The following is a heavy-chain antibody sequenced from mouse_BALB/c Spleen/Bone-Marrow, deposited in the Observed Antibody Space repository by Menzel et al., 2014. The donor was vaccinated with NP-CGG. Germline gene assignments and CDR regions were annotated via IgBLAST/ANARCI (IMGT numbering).Heavy chain of an antibody. Sequence: VKLMESGAELVKPGASVKLSCKASGYTFTSYYMYWVKQRPGQGLEWIGEINPSNGSTNFNEKFKSKATLTVDKSSSTAYMQLSSRTFEDSAIYYCTRPYYGYVGYAYWGQGTQVTVSA. D-gene: IGHD1-2*01. CDR2: INPSNGST. CDR1: GYTFTSYY. V-gene: IGHV1S81*02. CDR3: TRPYYGYVGYAY. J-gene: IGHJ3*01.